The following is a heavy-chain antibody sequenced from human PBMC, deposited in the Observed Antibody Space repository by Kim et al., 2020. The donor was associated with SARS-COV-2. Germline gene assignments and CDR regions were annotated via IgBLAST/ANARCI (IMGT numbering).Heavy chain of an antibody. J-gene: IGHJ4*02. V-gene: IGHV3-30*10. Sequence: VKGRFTIARANSKNTLYLQVNSLRAEDTAVYYCARTSLDCGGDCYYFDYWGQGTLVTVSS. CDR3: ARTSLDCGGDCYYFDY. D-gene: IGHD2-21*01.